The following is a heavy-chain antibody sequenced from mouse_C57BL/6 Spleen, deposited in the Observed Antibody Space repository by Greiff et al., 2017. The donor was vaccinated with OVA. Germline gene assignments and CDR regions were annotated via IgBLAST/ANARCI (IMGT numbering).Heavy chain of an antibody. Sequence: QVQLQQSGPELVKPGASVKISCKASGYAFSSSWMNWVKQRPGKGLEWIGRIYPGDGDTNYNGKFKGKATLTADKSSSTAYMQLSSRTSEDSGVYFCARDYYVSGYGYYFDYWGQGPTLTVSS. J-gene: IGHJ2*01. CDR1: GYAFSSSW. CDR3: ARDYYVSGYGYYFDY. V-gene: IGHV1-82*01. CDR2: IYPGDGDT. D-gene: IGHD1-1*01.